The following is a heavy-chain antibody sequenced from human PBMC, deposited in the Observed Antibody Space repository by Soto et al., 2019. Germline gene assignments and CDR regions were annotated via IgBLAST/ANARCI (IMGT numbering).Heavy chain of an antibody. V-gene: IGHV1-3*01. Sequence: GASVKVSCKASGYTFTRYTIHWVRQAPGQRLELMGWINADSGITKYSQKFQDGVTFTKDTSASTAYMELSSLRSEDTAVYYCAIGVCGAICHYFQNWGQGTLVTVSS. D-gene: IGHD2-15*01. J-gene: IGHJ1*01. CDR1: GYTFTRYT. CDR2: INADSGIT. CDR3: AIGVCGAICHYFQN.